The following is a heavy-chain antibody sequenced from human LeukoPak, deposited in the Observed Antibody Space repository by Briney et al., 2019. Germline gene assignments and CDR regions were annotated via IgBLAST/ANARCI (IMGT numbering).Heavy chain of an antibody. CDR1: GFTFSSYA. D-gene: IGHD2-15*01. CDR3: AKGGGYYYYYYMDV. Sequence: GGSLRLPCAASGFTFSSYAMSWVRQAPGKGLEWVSAISGSGGSTYYADSVKGRFTISRDNSKNTLYLQMNSLRAEDTAVYYCAKGGGYYYYYYMDVWGKGTTVTISS. CDR2: ISGSGGST. J-gene: IGHJ6*03. V-gene: IGHV3-23*01.